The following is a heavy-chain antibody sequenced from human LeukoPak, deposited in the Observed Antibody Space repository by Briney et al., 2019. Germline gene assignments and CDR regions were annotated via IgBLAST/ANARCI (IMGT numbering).Heavy chain of an antibody. J-gene: IGHJ4*02. D-gene: IGHD2-15*01. V-gene: IGHV3-30*03. CDR2: ISYDGSNK. CDR3: ARDLSYCSGGSCYYFDY. Sequence: PTGGSLRLSCAASGFTFSSYGMHWVRQAPGKGLEWVAVISYDGSNKYYADSVKGRFTISRDNSKNTLYLQMNSLRAEDTAVYYCARDLSYCSGGSCYYFDYWGQGTLVTVSS. CDR1: GFTFSSYG.